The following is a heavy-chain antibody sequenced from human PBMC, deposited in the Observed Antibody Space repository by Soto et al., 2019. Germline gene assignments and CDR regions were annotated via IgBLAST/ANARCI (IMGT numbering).Heavy chain of an antibody. CDR3: ARRATAAGTLHDCSGKDV. CDR2: IIPIFGTA. V-gene: IGHV1-69*01. Sequence: QVQLVQSGAEVKKPGSSVKVSCKASGGTFSSYAISWVRQAPGQGLEWMGGIIPIFGTANYAQKFQSRVTSTADEATSTAYMELNSLRSEDTAVYSGARRATAAGTLHDCSGKDVWGQGTSVSGSS. CDR1: GGTFSSYA. D-gene: IGHD6-13*01. J-gene: IGHJ6*02.